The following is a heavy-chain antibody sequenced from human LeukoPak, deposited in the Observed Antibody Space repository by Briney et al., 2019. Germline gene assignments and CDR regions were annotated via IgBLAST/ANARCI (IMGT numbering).Heavy chain of an antibody. V-gene: IGHV4-34*01. Sequence: ETLSLTCAVYGGSFSGYYWSWIRQPPGKGLEWIGEINHSGSTNYNPSLKSRVTISVDTSKNQFSLKLSSVTAADTAVYYCARIGRNTAMVNGFPFDYWGQGTLVTVSS. CDR2: INHSGST. J-gene: IGHJ4*02. CDR3: ARIGRNTAMVNGFPFDY. CDR1: GGSFSGYY. D-gene: IGHD5-18*01.